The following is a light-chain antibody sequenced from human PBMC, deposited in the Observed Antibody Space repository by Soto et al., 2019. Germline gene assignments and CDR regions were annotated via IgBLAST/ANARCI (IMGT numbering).Light chain of an antibody. CDR3: QQRNDWRRGT. CDR2: GAS. Sequence: EIVLTQSPATLSLSRGERATLSCRASQSVSSYLAWYQQKPGQAPRLLIYGASTRATGIPARFSGSGSGTDFTLTISSLEPEDFAVYYCQQRNDWRRGTFGQGTRLEIK. J-gene: IGKJ5*01. CDR1: QSVSSY. V-gene: IGKV3-11*01.